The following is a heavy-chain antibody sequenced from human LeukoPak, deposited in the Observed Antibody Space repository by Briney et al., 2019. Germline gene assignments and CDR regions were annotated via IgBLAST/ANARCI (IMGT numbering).Heavy chain of an antibody. J-gene: IGHJ4*02. CDR3: ARDMDTAMNFDY. CDR2: INPSGGST. V-gene: IGHV1-46*01. CDR1: GGTFSSYA. Sequence: ASVKVSCKASGGTFSSYAISWVRQAPGQGLEWMGIINPSGGSTSYAQKFQGRVTMTRDTSTSTVYMELSSLRSEDTAVYYCARDMDTAMNFDYWGQGTLVTVSS. D-gene: IGHD5-18*01.